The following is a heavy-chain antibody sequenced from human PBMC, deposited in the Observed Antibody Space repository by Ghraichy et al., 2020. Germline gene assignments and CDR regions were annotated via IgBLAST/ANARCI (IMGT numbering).Heavy chain of an antibody. CDR2: IYYSGST. J-gene: IGHJ4*02. CDR3: ARRGSYYGSGSYYYFDY. CDR1: DGSISRYY. D-gene: IGHD3-10*01. V-gene: IGHV4-59*08. Sequence: SETLSLTCTVSDGSISRYYWSWIRQPPGKGLEWIAYIYYSGSTNYNPSLKSRVTVSLDTSKNQFSLKLSSVTAADTAVYYCARRGSYYGSGSYYYFDYWGQGTLVTVSS.